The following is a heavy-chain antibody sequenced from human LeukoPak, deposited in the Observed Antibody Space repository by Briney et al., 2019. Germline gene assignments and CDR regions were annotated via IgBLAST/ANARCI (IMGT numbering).Heavy chain of an antibody. CDR2: ISPQGTT. J-gene: IGHJ4*02. V-gene: IGHV3-23*01. CDR1: GLPFSAYA. Sequence: GGSLRLSCAASGLPFSAYAMTWVRQAPGKGPEWVSSISPQGTTYYADSVKGRFTVSRDNSRNTLSLQMGSLRADDMAVYYCAKPRVDSGTGSSYGHGLDFWGQGTLVTVSS. D-gene: IGHD5-18*01. CDR3: AKPRVDSGTGSSYGHGLDF.